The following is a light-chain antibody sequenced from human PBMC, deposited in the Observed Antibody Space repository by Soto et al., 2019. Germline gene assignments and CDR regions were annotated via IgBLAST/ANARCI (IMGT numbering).Light chain of an antibody. J-gene: IGKJ5*01. Sequence: EIVLTQSPATLSLSPGERATVSCRASQSVSNYLGWYQQKAGQAPRLLIYDASNRATGIPARFSGSGSGTGFPTTIRSLGPEEFEVCYCQHGGTFGQGTRLEIK. CDR3: QHGGT. CDR1: QSVSNY. CDR2: DAS. V-gene: IGKV3-11*01.